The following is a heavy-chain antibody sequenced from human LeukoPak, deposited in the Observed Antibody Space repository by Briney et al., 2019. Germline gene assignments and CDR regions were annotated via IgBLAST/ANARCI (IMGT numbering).Heavy chain of an antibody. D-gene: IGHD6-19*01. CDR2: IIPIFGTA. CDR1: GGTLSSYA. Sequence: SVKVSCKASGGTLSSYAISWVRQAPGQGLEWMGGIIPIFGTANYAQKFQGRVTITADESTSTAYMELSSLRSEDTAVYYCARSPYSSGWFEAYFDYWGQGTLVTVSS. J-gene: IGHJ4*02. CDR3: ARSPYSSGWFEAYFDY. V-gene: IGHV1-69*13.